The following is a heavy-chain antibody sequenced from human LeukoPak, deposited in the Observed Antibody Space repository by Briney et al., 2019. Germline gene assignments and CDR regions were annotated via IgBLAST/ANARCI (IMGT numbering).Heavy chain of an antibody. V-gene: IGHV1-18*01. J-gene: IGHJ4*02. CDR3: ARDFGGGTCYAMEAY. CDR1: GYTFTTYG. D-gene: IGHD2-15*01. CDR2: ISAYNGNT. Sequence: GASVKVSCKASGYTFTTYGISWVRQAPGQGLEWVGWISAYNGNTNYAQRFQGRVTMTTDTSTSTAYMELRSLRSDDTAVYYCARDFGGGTCYAMEAYWGQGTLVTVSS.